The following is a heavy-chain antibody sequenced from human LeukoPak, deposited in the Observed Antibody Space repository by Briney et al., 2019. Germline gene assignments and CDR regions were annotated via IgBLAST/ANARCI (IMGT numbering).Heavy chain of an antibody. V-gene: IGHV4-39*01. Sequence: SETLSLTCSVSGGSISSSGYYWGWIRQPPGKGLEWIGTMYYSGTTYHNPSLRSRVTISVDTSKNQFSLKLSSVTAADTAVYYCARHRRATYDSSGYYKDYWGQGTLVTVSS. CDR3: ARHRRATYDSSGYYKDY. CDR1: GGSISSSGYY. CDR2: MYYSGTT. J-gene: IGHJ4*02. D-gene: IGHD3-22*01.